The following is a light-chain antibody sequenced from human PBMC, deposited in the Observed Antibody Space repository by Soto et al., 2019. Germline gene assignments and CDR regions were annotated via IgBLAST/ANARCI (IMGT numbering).Light chain of an antibody. J-gene: IGLJ7*01. CDR3: GAWDDSLNVYL. V-gene: IGLV1-51*01. CDR1: RSNIGNYY. Sequence: QSVLTQPPSVSAAPGQRVTISCSGGRSNIGNYYVSWYHQLPGTAPKVLIFDNDKRPSGIPDRFSGSKSGTSATLAITGIQTGDGGEYSCGAWDDSLNVYLFGGGTQLTVL. CDR2: DND.